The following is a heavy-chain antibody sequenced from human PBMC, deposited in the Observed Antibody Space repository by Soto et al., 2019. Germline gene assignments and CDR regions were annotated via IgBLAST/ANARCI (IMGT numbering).Heavy chain of an antibody. Sequence: SETLSLTCTVSGGSISSYYWSWIRQPPEKGLEWIGYIYYSGSTNYNPSLKSRVTISVDTSKNQFSLKLSSVTAADTAVYYCARVPPYSYGIDYWGQGTLVTVSS. CDR2: IYYSGST. D-gene: IGHD5-18*01. J-gene: IGHJ4*02. CDR3: ARVPPYSYGIDY. CDR1: GGSISSYY. V-gene: IGHV4-59*01.